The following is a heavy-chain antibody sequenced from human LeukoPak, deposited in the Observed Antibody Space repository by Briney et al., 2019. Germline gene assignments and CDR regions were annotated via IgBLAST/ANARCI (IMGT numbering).Heavy chain of an antibody. CDR2: IYTGGSA. CDR1: GFSFSNTY. J-gene: IGHJ5*02. Sequence: GGSLRLSCAASGFSFSNTYISWVRQAPGKGLEWVSVIYTGGSAYYAESVKGRFTISRDNSKNTLYLQMSSLRAEDTAVYYCARDAYSSGWYRWFDPWGQGTLVTVSS. V-gene: IGHV3-53*01. D-gene: IGHD6-19*01. CDR3: ARDAYSSGWYRWFDP.